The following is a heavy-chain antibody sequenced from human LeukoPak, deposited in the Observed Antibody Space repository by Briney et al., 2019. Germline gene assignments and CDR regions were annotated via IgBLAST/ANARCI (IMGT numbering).Heavy chain of an antibody. CDR2: ISYDGSNK. Sequence: GGSLRLSCAASGFTFSSYAMHWVRQAPGKGLEWVAVISYDGSNKYYADSVKGRFTISRDNSKNTLYLQMNSLRAEDTAVYYCAHLGYYDILTGYYGVFDYWGQGTLVTVSS. V-gene: IGHV3-30-3*01. CDR3: AHLGYYDILTGYYGVFDY. D-gene: IGHD3-9*01. J-gene: IGHJ4*02. CDR1: GFTFSSYA.